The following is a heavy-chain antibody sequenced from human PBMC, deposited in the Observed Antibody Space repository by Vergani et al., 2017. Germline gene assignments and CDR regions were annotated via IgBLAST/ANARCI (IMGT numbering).Heavy chain of an antibody. J-gene: IGHJ5*02. CDR1: GGTFSSYA. V-gene: IGHV1-69*01. Sequence: QVQLVQSGAEVKKPGSSVKVSCKASGGTFSSYAISWVRQAPGQGLEWMGGIIPIFGTANYAQKFQGRVTITADESTSTAYMELSSLRSEDTAVYYCAREWAAYYYDXSGYYYAPGGWFDPWGQGTLVTVSS. D-gene: IGHD3-22*01. CDR2: IIPIFGTA. CDR3: AREWAAYYYDXSGYYYAPGGWFDP.